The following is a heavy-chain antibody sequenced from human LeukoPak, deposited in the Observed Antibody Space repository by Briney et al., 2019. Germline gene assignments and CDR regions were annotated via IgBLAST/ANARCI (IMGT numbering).Heavy chain of an antibody. CDR1: GFTFSSYW. Sequence: GGSLRLSCAASGFTFSSYWMNWVRQAPGKGLEWVANIKQDGSEKYYVDSVKGRFTISRDNAKNSLYLQMNSLRAEDTAVYYCASGGNFKRGYFDYWGQGTLVTVSS. CDR3: ASGGNFKRGYFDY. CDR2: IKQDGSEK. D-gene: IGHD3-16*01. V-gene: IGHV3-7*01. J-gene: IGHJ4*02.